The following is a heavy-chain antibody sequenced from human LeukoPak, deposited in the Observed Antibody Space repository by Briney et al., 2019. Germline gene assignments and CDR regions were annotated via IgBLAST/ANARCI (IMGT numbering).Heavy chain of an antibody. CDR2: IYYSGST. CDR3: ARATRGYSYGPLDY. CDR1: GGSISSYY. V-gene: IGHV4-59*01. Sequence: PSETLSLTCTVSGGSISSYYWSWIRQPPGKGLEWIGYIYYSGSTKYNPSLKSRVTISVDTSKNQFSLKLSSVTAADTAVYYCARATRGYSYGPLDYWGQGTLVTVST. D-gene: IGHD5-18*01. J-gene: IGHJ4*02.